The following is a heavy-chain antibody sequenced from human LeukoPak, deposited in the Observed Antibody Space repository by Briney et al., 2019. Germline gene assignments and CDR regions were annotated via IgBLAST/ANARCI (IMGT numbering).Heavy chain of an antibody. V-gene: IGHV4-59*12. J-gene: IGHJ3*02. CDR2: IYYSGST. D-gene: IGHD2-15*01. CDR3: ARVKGYCSGGSCYLGAFDI. CDR1: GGSISSYY. Sequence: SETLSLTCTVSGGSISSYYWSWIRQPPGKGLEWIGYIYYSGSTNYNPSLKSRVTISVDASKNQFSLKLSSVTAADTAVYYCARVKGYCSGGSCYLGAFDIWGQGTMVTVSS.